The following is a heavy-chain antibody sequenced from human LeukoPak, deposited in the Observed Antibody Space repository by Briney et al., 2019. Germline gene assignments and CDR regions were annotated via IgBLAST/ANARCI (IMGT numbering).Heavy chain of an antibody. CDR1: GGSISSYY. CDR2: IYCSGST. J-gene: IGHJ4*02. D-gene: IGHD3-10*01. CDR3: ARRGYGSGSNNVYFDY. Sequence: PSETLSLTCTVSGGSISSYYWSRIRQPPGKGLEWIGYIYCSGSTNYNPSLKSRVTISVDTSKNQFSLKLSSVTAADTAVYYCARRGYGSGSNNVYFDYWGQGTLVTVSS. V-gene: IGHV4-59*08.